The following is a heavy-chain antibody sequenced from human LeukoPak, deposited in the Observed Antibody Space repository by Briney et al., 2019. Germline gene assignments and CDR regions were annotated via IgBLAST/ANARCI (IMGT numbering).Heavy chain of an antibody. CDR3: AREIFGSGSYPDY. CDR1: GFTFDDFA. J-gene: IGHJ4*02. Sequence: GGSLRLSCAASGFTFDDFAMHWVRQAPGKGLEWVSSISWNSGDIGYADSVKGRFTISRDNAKNSLYLQMNSLGGEDTAVYYCAREIFGSGSYPDYWGQGTLVTVSS. CDR2: ISWNSGDI. V-gene: IGHV3-9*01. D-gene: IGHD3-10*01.